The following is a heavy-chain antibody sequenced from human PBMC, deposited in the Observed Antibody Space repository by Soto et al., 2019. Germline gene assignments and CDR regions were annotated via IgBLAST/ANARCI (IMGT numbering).Heavy chain of an antibody. V-gene: IGHV3-21*01. CDR1: GFTFSSYS. CDR3: ARDQYTGASSGWSYYYYYGMDV. D-gene: IGHD6-19*01. CDR2: ISSSSSYI. Sequence: PGGSLRLSCAASGFTFSSYSMNWVRQAPGKGLEWVSSISSSSSYIYYADSVKGRFTISRDNAKNSLYLQMNSLRAEDTAVYYCARDQYTGASSGWSYYYYYGMDVWGQGTKVTVSS. J-gene: IGHJ6*02.